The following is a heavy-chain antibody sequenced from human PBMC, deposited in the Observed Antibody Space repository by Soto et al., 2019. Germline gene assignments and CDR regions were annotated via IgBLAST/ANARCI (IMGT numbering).Heavy chain of an antibody. V-gene: IGHV1-24*01. CDR2: FDPEDGET. CDR1: GYTLTELS. D-gene: IGHD3-10*01. J-gene: IGHJ4*02. Sequence: ASVKVSCKVSGYTLTELSMHWVRQAPGKGLEWMGGFDPEDGETIYAQKFQGRVTMTEDTSTDTAYMELSSLRSEDTAVYYCATGHAGTMVRGTHYWGQGTLVTVSS. CDR3: ATGHAGTMVRGTHY.